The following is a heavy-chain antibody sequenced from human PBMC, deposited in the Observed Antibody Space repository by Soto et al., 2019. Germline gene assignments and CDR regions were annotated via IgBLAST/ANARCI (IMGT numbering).Heavy chain of an antibody. Sequence: EVQLLESGGGLVQPGGSLRLSCAASGFIFSSYAMAWVRQAPGKGLKWVSVISGSGGRTYSADSVKGRFTISRDDSKNTVYLQMNSLRAEDTAVYYCAKVVGYSGYRDAFDIWGQGTMVTVSS. D-gene: IGHD5-12*01. J-gene: IGHJ3*02. CDR3: AKVVGYSGYRDAFDI. V-gene: IGHV3-23*01. CDR1: GFIFSSYA. CDR2: ISGSGGRT.